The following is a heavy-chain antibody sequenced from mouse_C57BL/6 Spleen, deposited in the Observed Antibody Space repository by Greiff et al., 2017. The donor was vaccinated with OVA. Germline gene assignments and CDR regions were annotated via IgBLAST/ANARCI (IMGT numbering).Heavy chain of an antibody. V-gene: IGHV1-59*01. D-gene: IGHD1-3*01. CDR3: ARRDNSYYYAMDY. J-gene: IGHJ4*01. CDR1: GYTFTSYW. Sequence: QVQLQQSGAELVRPGTSVKLSCKASGYTFTSYWMHWVKQRPGQGLEWIGVIDPSDSYTNYNQKFKGKATLTVDTSSSTAYMQLSSLTSEDSAVYYCARRDNSYYYAMDYWGQGTSVTVSS. CDR2: IDPSDSYT.